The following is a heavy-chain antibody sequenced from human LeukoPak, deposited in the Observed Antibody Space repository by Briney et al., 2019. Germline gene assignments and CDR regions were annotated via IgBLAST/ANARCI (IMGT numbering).Heavy chain of an antibody. CDR1: GFTVSSNY. Sequence: PGGSLRLSCAASGFTVSSNYMSWVRQAPGKGLEWVAVISYDGSNKYYADSVKGRFTISRDNSKNTLYLQMNSLRAEDTAVYYCARQRTAAGLDPWGQGTLVTISS. V-gene: IGHV3-30*03. J-gene: IGHJ5*02. D-gene: IGHD6-13*01. CDR2: ISYDGSNK. CDR3: ARQRTAAGLDP.